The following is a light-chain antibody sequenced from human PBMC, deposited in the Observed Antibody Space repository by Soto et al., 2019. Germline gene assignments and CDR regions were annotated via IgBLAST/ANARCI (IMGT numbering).Light chain of an antibody. CDR3: QQYHSLPLT. CDR1: QSVIYSSNNKNF. Sequence: DIVMTQSPDSLAVSLGERATINCKSSQSVIYSSNNKNFLAWYQQKPGQPPKLLIYWASTRESGVPDRFSGSGSGTDFTLTISGLQAEDVAVYYCQQYHSLPLTFGGGTKVEIK. CDR2: WAS. J-gene: IGKJ4*01. V-gene: IGKV4-1*01.